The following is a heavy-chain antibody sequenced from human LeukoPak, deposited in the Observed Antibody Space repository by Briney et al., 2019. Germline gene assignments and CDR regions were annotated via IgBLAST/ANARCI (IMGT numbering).Heavy chain of an antibody. Sequence: PSETLSLTCAVYGGSISGYYWSWCGQRPGKGLEGRGEISHSGTPNCNPSLQSRVAISVDTSKNQISLKLSSVTAADTAVYYCARGQDYGANSDYWYFDRWGRGTLVTVSS. J-gene: IGHJ2*01. CDR3: ARGQDYGANSDYWYFDR. CDR2: ISHSGTP. V-gene: IGHV4-34*01. D-gene: IGHD4-23*01. CDR1: GGSISGYY.